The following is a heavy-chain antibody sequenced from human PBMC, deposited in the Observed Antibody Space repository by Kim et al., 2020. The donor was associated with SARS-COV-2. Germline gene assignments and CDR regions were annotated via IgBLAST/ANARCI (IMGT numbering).Heavy chain of an antibody. D-gene: IGHD5-12*01. J-gene: IGHJ4*02. V-gene: IGHV1-69*13. CDR2: IIPIFGTA. CDR3: ARDRGDIVATTSPAH. Sequence: SVKVSCKASGGTFSSYAISWVRQAPGQGLEWMGGIIPIFGTANYAQKFQGRVTITADESTSTAYMELSSLRSEDTAVYYCARDRGDIVATTSPAHWGQGTLVTVSS. CDR1: GGTFSSYA.